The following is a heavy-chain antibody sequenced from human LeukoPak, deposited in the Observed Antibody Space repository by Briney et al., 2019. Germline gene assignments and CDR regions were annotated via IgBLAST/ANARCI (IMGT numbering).Heavy chain of an antibody. J-gene: IGHJ6*03. D-gene: IGHD3-3*02. Sequence: GGSLRLSCAASGFIFSFNAMTWVRQAPGSGLQWVSTIRGSGGSTFYADSEKGRFTISRDNSKNTLYLQMNSLRAEDTAVYYCAKNGHFWRIDYYYYMDAWGQGTTV. CDR1: GFIFSFNA. CDR2: IRGSGGST. V-gene: IGHV3-23*01. CDR3: AKNGHFWRIDYYYYMDA.